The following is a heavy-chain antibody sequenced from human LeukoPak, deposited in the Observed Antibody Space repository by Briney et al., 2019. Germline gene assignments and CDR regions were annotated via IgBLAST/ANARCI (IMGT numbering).Heavy chain of an antibody. Sequence: NPGESLKISCKGSGYSFTNYWIMWVRQMPGRGLEWMGRIVPRGSCTNYSPSLQGHVTISIDESINTAHLQWSSLKASDTAMYYCASGDGVAIEYWGQGTLVTVSS. CDR3: ASGDGVAIEY. V-gene: IGHV5-10-1*01. CDR2: IVPRGSCT. CDR1: GYSFTNYW. D-gene: IGHD2-21*01. J-gene: IGHJ4*02.